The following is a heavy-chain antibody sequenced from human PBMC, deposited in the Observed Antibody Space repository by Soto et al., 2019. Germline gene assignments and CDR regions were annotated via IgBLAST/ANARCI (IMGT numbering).Heavy chain of an antibody. CDR1: GGTFSSYA. CDR2: IIPIFGTA. D-gene: IGHD3-22*01. J-gene: IGHJ4*02. V-gene: IGHV1-69*01. CDR3: ARGVMYYYDSSGYMRLLYYFDY. Sequence: QVQLVQSGAEVTKPGSSVKVSCKASGGTFSSYAISWVRQAPGQGLEWMGGIIPIFGTASYAQKFQGRVTITADESTSTAYMELSSLRSEDTAVDYCARGVMYYYDSSGYMRLLYYFDYWGQGTLVTVSS.